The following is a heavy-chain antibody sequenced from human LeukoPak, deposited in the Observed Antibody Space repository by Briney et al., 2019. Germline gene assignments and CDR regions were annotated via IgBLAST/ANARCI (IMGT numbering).Heavy chain of an antibody. J-gene: IGHJ4*02. CDR2: IYSGGST. V-gene: IGHV3-66*01. Sequence: GGSLRLSCAASGFTFSSYAMSWVRQAPGKGLEWVSVIYSGGSTYYADSVKGRFTISRDNLKNTLYLQMNDLRAEDTAIYYCARMTATTDFDYWGQGTLVTVSS. D-gene: IGHD4-17*01. CDR3: ARMTATTDFDY. CDR1: GFTFSSYA.